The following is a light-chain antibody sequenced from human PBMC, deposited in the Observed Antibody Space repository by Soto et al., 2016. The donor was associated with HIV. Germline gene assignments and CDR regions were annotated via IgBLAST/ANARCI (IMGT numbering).Light chain of an antibody. V-gene: IGKV1-39*01. J-gene: IGKJ1*01. Sequence: DIQMTRSPSSLSLSIGDRVSITCRASQSISTYLHWYQQKPGRAPKLLIYDASSLQSGVPSRFSGRGSGTDFTRTISDLQHEDLATYYCQQSSRTPRTFGQGTKVEIK. CDR2: DAS. CDR1: QSISTY. CDR3: QQSSRTPRT.